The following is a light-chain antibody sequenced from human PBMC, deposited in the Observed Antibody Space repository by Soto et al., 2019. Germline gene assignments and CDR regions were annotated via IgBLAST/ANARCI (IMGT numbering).Light chain of an antibody. J-gene: IGKJ1*01. CDR1: QTISSR. V-gene: IGKV1-5*03. CDR2: KAS. Sequence: MPASVGDRGTITCRASQTISSRLAWYQQKPGKAPKLLIYKASTRKSGSPSRFSGSGSATEFTLTISSLLSEDVAVYYCQQYSDWPRTFGQGTKVDIK. CDR3: QQYSDWPRT.